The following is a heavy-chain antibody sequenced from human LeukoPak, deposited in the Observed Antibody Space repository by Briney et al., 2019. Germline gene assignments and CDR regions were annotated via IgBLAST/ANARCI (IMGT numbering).Heavy chain of an antibody. V-gene: IGHV4-31*03. CDR3: ATLYGSERRFDY. J-gene: IGHJ4*02. Sequence: PPQTLSLTCTVSGGSISSGGYYWSWIRQHPGKGLEWIGYIYYSGSTYYNPSLKSRVTISVDTSKNQFSLKLSSVTAADTAVYYCATLYGSERRFDYWGQGTLVTVSS. CDR2: IYYSGST. D-gene: IGHD3-10*01. CDR1: GGSISSGGYY.